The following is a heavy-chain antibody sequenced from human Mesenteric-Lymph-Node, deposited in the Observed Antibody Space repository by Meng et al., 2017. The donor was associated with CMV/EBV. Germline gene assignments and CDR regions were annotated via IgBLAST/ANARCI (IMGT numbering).Heavy chain of an antibody. CDR2: IYYSGST. J-gene: IGHJ6*02. D-gene: IGHD4-17*01. CDR3: ARGNGDETYYYYYGVDV. CDR1: GGSISSGDYY. Sequence: SCTVSGGSISSGDYYWSWIRQPPGKGLEWIGYIYYSGSTYYNPSLKSRVTISVDTSKNQFSLRLSSVTAADTAVYYCARGNGDETYYYYYGVDVWGQGTTVTVSS. V-gene: IGHV4-30-4*08.